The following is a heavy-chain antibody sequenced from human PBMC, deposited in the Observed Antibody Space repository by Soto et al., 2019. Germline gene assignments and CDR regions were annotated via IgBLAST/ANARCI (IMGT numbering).Heavy chain of an antibody. D-gene: IGHD5-12*01. CDR2: IGTAGDP. CDR1: GFTFSSYD. V-gene: IGHV3-13*05. Sequence: HPGGSLRLSCAASGFTFSSYDMHWVRQATGKGLEWVSAIGTAGDPYYPGSVKGRFTISRENAKNSLYLQMNSLRAGDTAVYYCARGSLDGYNFPSAFDIWGQGTMVTVSS. J-gene: IGHJ3*02. CDR3: ARGSLDGYNFPSAFDI.